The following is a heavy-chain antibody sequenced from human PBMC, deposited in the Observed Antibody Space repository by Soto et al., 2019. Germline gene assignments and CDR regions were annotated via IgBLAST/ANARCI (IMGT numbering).Heavy chain of an antibody. V-gene: IGHV4-31*11. CDR3: ARGYDYDSGGYLFDY. J-gene: IGHJ4*02. CDR2: IYYSGST. Sequence: PSETLSLTCAVSGGSIGSGGYSWSWIRQPPGKGLEWIGHIYYSGSTYYNPSLKSRVTISLDMSKNQFSLKLTSVSAADTAVYYCARGYDYDSGGYLFDYWGQGTLVTVSS. CDR1: GGSIGSGGYS. D-gene: IGHD3-22*01.